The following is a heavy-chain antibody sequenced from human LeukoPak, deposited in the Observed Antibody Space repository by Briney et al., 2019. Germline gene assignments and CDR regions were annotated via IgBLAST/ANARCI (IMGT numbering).Heavy chain of an antibody. CDR3: ARESYGDYFDY. CDR2: IKQDGSEK. Sequence: GGSLRLSCAASGFTFSSYWMSWVRQAPGNGLEWVANIKQDGSEKYYVDSVKGRFTISRDNAKNSLYLQMNSLRAEDTAVYYCARESYGDYFDYWGQGTLVTVSS. CDR1: GFTFSSYW. D-gene: IGHD4-17*01. V-gene: IGHV3-7*01. J-gene: IGHJ4*02.